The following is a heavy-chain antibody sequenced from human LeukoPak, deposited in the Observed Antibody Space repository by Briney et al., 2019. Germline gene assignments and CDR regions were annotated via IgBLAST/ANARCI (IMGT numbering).Heavy chain of an antibody. V-gene: IGHV4-34*01. CDR2: INHSGTT. CDR3: ARVGSPLIIDY. J-gene: IGHJ4*02. D-gene: IGHD3-10*01. Sequence: LETLSLTCAVSGGSFSGYYWSWIRQPPGKGLEWIGDINHSGTTNYNPSLKSRVTISVDTSTNQFSLKLTSVTAADTAVYYCARVGSPLIIDYWGQGTLVTVSS. CDR1: GGSFSGYY.